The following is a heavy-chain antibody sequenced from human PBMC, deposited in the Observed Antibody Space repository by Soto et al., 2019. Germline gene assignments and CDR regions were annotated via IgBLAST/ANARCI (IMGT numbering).Heavy chain of an antibody. V-gene: IGHV3-30*18. CDR1: GFTFSSYG. CDR2: ISYDGSNK. Sequence: QVQLVESGGGVVQPGRSLRLSCAASGFTFSSYGMHWVRQAPGKGLEWVAVISYDGSNKYYADSVKGRFTISRDNSKNTLYLQMNSLRAEDTAVYYCANRDFGDYDNVDYWGQGTLVTVSS. CDR3: ANRDFGDYDNVDY. D-gene: IGHD4-17*01. J-gene: IGHJ4*02.